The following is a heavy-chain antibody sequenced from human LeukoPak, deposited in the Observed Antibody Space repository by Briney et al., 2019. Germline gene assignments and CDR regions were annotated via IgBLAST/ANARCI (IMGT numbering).Heavy chain of an antibody. CDR1: GLMFSNFA. D-gene: IGHD2-2*01. V-gene: IGHV3-23*01. J-gene: IGHJ4*02. CDR2: IYYSGGNT. CDR3: AKDQGQAVVPRRFDN. Sequence: PGGSLRLSCAAYGLMFSNFAMSWVRQAPGKGLEWVSTIYYSGGNTYSADSVKGRFTISRDNAKNTLYLQMNSLRAEDTAVYYCAKDQGQAVVPRRFDNWGQGTLVTVSS.